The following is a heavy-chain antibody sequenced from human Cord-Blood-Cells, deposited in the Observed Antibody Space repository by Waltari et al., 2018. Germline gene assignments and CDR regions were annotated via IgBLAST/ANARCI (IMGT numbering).Heavy chain of an antibody. CDR2: ISYDGSNK. Sequence: QVQLVESGGGVVQPGRSLRLSCAASGFTFSSYARHWVRQAPGKGLEWVAVISYDGSNKYYADSVKGRFTISRDNSKNTLYLQMNSLRAEDTAVYYCARDLVGATGDYWGQGTLVTVSS. V-gene: IGHV3-30-3*01. CDR1: GFTFSSYA. J-gene: IGHJ4*02. CDR3: ARDLVGATGDY. D-gene: IGHD1-26*01.